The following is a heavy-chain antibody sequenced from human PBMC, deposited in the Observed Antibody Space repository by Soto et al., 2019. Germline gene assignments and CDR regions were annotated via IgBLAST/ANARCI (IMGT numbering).Heavy chain of an antibody. CDR2: ISGSGGST. V-gene: IGHV3-23*01. J-gene: IGHJ4*02. CDR1: GFTFSSYA. D-gene: IGHD3-3*01. CDR3: AKDRRLGTIFGEERIFHF. Sequence: GGSLRLSCAASGFTFSSYAMSWVREAPGKGLEWVSAISGSGGSTYYADSVQGRFTNSRDNSKNTLYLPMKSQRAEDTAVYYCAKDRRLGTIFGEERIFHFWGQGTQITVSS.